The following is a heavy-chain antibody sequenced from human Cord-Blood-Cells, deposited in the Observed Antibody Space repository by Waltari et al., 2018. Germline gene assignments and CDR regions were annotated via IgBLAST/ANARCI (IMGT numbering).Heavy chain of an antibody. V-gene: IGHV1-69*01. CDR2: IIPIFGTA. J-gene: IGHJ4*02. Sequence: QVQLVQSGAEAKTPGCSVKVSCKASGGIFSSHANSLVRQAPGQGLAGMGGIIPIFGTANYAQKFQSRVTITADESTSTAYMELSSLRSEDTAVYYCARDQPGEYYFDYWGQGTLVTVSS. D-gene: IGHD3-16*01. CDR3: ARDQPGEYYFDY. CDR1: GGIFSSHA.